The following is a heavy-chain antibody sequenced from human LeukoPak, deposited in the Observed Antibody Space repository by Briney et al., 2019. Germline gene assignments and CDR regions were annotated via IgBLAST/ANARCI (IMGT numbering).Heavy chain of an antibody. Sequence: PGGSLRLSCAASGFTFSSYAMSWVRQAPGKGLEWVSAISGSGGSTYYADSVKGRFTISRDNSKNTLYLQMNSLRAEDTAVYYCAKDRLTIFGVGPHPLTYYFDYWGQGTLVTVSP. CDR1: GFTFSSYA. CDR2: ISGSGGST. D-gene: IGHD3-3*01. V-gene: IGHV3-23*01. CDR3: AKDRLTIFGVGPHPLTYYFDY. J-gene: IGHJ4*02.